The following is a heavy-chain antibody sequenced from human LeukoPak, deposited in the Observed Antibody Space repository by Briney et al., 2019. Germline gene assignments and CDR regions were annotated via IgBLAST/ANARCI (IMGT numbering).Heavy chain of an antibody. CDR3: ARESPSLSRLRRSNWFDP. CDR2: IIPIFGTA. J-gene: IGHJ5*02. Sequence: SVKLSCKSSGGTFTIYAISWVRQAPGPGLEWMGGIIPIFGTANYAQKFQGRVTITTDESTSTAYMELSSLRSEDTAVYYCARESPSLSRLRRSNWFDPWGQGTLVTVSS. CDR1: GGTFTIYA. V-gene: IGHV1-69*05. D-gene: IGHD2-2*01.